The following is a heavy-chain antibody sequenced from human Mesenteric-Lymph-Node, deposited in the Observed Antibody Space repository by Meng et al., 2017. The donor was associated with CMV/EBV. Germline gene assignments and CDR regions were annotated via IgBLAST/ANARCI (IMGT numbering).Heavy chain of an antibody. D-gene: IGHD6-13*01. Sequence: QITLKESGPTLVKPTQTLTLPGTFSGFSLSTSGVGVGWIRQPPGKALEWLALIYWDDDKRYSPSLKSRLTITKDTSKNQVVLTMTNMDPVDTATYYCAHSSGIAAAGPFYFDYWGQGTLVTVSS. J-gene: IGHJ4*02. V-gene: IGHV2-5*02. CDR3: AHSSGIAAAGPFYFDY. CDR1: GFSLSTSGVG. CDR2: IYWDDDK.